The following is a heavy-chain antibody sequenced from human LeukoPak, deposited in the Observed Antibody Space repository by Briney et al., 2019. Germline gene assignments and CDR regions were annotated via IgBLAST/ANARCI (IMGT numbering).Heavy chain of an antibody. V-gene: IGHV4-4*02. Sequence: SGTLSLTCAVSGGSISSSNWWSWVRQPPGKGLEWIGEIYHSGSTNYNPSLRSRVTISVDKSKNQFSLKLSSVTAADTAVYYCARDRDPSSPYDAFDIWGQGTMVTVSS. D-gene: IGHD3-10*01. CDR2: IYHSGST. CDR3: ARDRDPSSPYDAFDI. CDR1: GGSISSSNW. J-gene: IGHJ3*02.